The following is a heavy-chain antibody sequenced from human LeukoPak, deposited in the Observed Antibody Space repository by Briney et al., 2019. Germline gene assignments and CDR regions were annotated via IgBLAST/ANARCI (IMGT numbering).Heavy chain of an antibody. CDR3: ARGPVALPNDRLSLFFDF. CDR1: GASFNTYY. J-gene: IGHJ5*01. V-gene: IGHV4-34*01. D-gene: IGHD2-8*01. Sequence: SETLSLTCAVYGASFNTYYWTWIRQSPDKGLEWIGEVKHDGDTNVNPSLRSRVVMSVDASKDQFSLKMTSVTAADTAIYFCARGPVALPNDRLSLFFDFWGQGTLVTVSS. CDR2: VKHDGDT.